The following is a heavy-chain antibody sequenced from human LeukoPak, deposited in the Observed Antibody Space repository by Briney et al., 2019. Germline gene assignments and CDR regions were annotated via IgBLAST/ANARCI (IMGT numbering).Heavy chain of an antibody. CDR1: GFTFSRYG. D-gene: IGHD3-10*01. Sequence: GGSLRLSCAASGFTFSRYGMHWVRQAPGKGLEWVEVIWHDESNKDYAGSVKGRFTISRDNSQNTLYLQMSSLSAENTAVYYCARDLDSYGSGSSLDYWGQGTLVTVSS. V-gene: IGHV3-33*01. CDR3: ARDLDSYGSGSSLDY. CDR2: IWHDESNK. J-gene: IGHJ4*02.